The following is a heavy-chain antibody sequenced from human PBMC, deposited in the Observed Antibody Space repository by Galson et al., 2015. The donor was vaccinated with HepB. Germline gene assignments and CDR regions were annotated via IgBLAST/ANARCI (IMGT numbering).Heavy chain of an antibody. D-gene: IGHD3-10*01. J-gene: IGHJ6*02. CDR3: ARVSTDLLWFGELRLGGMDV. CDR2: ISYDGSNK. V-gene: IGHV3-30*04. Sequence: SLRLSCAASGFTFSSYAMHWVRQAPGKGLEWVAVISYDGSNKYYADSVKGRFTISRDNSKNTLYLQMNSLRAEDTAVYYCARVSTDLLWFGELRLGGMDVWGQGTTVTVSS. CDR1: GFTFSSYA.